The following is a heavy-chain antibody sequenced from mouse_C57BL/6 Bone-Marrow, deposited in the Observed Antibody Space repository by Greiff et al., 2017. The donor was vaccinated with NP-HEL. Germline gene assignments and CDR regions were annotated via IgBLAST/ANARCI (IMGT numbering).Heavy chain of an antibody. CDR3: ARWGSSYGY. CDR2: INPYNGDT. J-gene: IGHJ2*01. Sequence: VQLQQSGPELVKPGDSVKISCKASGYSFTGYFMNWVMQSHGKSLEWIGRINPYNGDTFYNQKFKGKATLTVDKSSSTAHMELRRLTSDDSAVYYCARWGSSYGYWGQGTTLTVSS. D-gene: IGHD1-1*01. CDR1: GYSFTGYF. V-gene: IGHV1-20*01.